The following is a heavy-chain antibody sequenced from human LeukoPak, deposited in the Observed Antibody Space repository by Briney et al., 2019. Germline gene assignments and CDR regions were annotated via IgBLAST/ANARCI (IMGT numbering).Heavy chain of an antibody. J-gene: IGHJ4*02. CDR1: GYTFTGYY. Sequence: AASVKVSCKASGYTFTGYYMHWVRQAPGQGLEWMGRINPNSGGTNYAQKFQGRVTMTRDTSISTAYMELSRLRSDDTAVYYGARDVVVTAEFDYWGQGTLVTVSS. CDR3: ARDVVVTAEFDY. CDR2: INPNSGGT. D-gene: IGHD2-21*02. V-gene: IGHV1-2*06.